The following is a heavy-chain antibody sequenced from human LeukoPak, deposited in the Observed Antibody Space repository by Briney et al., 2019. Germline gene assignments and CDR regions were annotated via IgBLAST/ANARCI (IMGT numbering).Heavy chain of an antibody. CDR1: GYTFSGYY. V-gene: IGHV1-2*02. J-gene: IGHJ4*02. D-gene: IGHD3-10*01. CDR2: INPSSGGT. CDR3: ARGGETQRSPGSLY. Sequence: GASVKVSCKASGYTFSGYYMHWVRQAPGQGLEWMGWINPSSGGTNYAQKFQDRVTMTRDTSTSTVYMELSSLRSEDTAVYYCARGGETQRSPGSLYWGQGTLVTVSS.